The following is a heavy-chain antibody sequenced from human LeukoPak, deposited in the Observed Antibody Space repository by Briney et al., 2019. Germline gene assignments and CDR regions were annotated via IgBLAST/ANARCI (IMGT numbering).Heavy chain of an antibody. CDR3: AREGYSSSFDY. V-gene: IGHV3-66*01. Sequence: GGSLRLSCAASGFTVSSNYMSWVRQAPGKGLEWVSVIYSGGSTNYADSVKGRFTISRDNSNNTLYLQMNSLRADDTAMHYCAREGYSSSFDYWGQGTLVTVSS. D-gene: IGHD6-13*01. CDR2: IYSGGST. J-gene: IGHJ4*02. CDR1: GFTVSSNY.